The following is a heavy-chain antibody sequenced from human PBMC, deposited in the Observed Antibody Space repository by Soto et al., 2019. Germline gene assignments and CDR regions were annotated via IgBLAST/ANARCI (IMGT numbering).Heavy chain of an antibody. J-gene: IGHJ5*02. CDR3: AQGLPEYSGYDYGWFDP. V-gene: IGHV4-30-4*01. Sequence: SETLSLTCTVCGGSISSGEYDGSWIRQPPGNGLEWIGYIYYSGSTYYNPSLKSRVTISVDTSKNQFSLKLSSVTAADTAVYYCAQGLPEYSGYDYGWFDPWGQGTLVTVSS. CDR2: IYYSGST. D-gene: IGHD5-12*01. CDR1: GGSISSGEYD.